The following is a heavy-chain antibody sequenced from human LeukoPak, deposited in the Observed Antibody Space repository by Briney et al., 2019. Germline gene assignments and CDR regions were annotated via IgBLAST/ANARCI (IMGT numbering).Heavy chain of an antibody. CDR3: ARGGYCSGGSCSTYYYYYGMDV. V-gene: IGHV4-59*01. CDR1: GGSISSYY. Sequence: SETLSLTCTVSGGSISSYYWSWIRQPPGKGLERIGYIYYNGSTNYNPSLKSRVTISVDTSKNQFSLKLSSVTAADTAVYYCARGGYCSGGSCSTYYYYYGMDVWGQGTTVTVSS. J-gene: IGHJ6*02. D-gene: IGHD2-15*01. CDR2: IYYNGST.